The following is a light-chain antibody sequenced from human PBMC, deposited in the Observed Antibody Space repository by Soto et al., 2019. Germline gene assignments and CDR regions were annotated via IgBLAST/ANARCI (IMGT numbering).Light chain of an antibody. Sequence: EVMLTQSPGTLSLSPGERATLSCRASQSVSSNYLAWYQQKSGQAPRLLIYGASDRATGIPDRFSGSGPGTDFNLTSRRLEPEDFAVYYCQQYDTSPRTFGQGTKVEFK. CDR2: GAS. CDR3: QQYDTSPRT. V-gene: IGKV3-20*01. J-gene: IGKJ1*01. CDR1: QSVSSNY.